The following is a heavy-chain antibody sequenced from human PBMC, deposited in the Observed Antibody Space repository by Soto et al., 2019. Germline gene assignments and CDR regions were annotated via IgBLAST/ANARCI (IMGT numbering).Heavy chain of an antibody. Sequence: QVQLQESGPGLVKPSQTLSLTCTVSGGSISSGGYYWSWIRQHPGKGLEWIGYIYYSGSTYYNPSLKSRVTIAVDTSKNQCSLKLSSVTAADTAVYYCARDNAPAGCFDYWGQGTLVTVSS. CDR3: ARDNAPAGCFDY. CDR2: IYYSGST. D-gene: IGHD2-2*01. CDR1: GGSISSGGYY. V-gene: IGHV4-31*03. J-gene: IGHJ4*02.